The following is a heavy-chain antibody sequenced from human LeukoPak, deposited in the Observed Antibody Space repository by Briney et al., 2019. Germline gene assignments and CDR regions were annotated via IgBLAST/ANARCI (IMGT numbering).Heavy chain of an antibody. CDR2: ISSSGSTI. J-gene: IGHJ4*02. Sequence: GGSLRLSCAASGFTFSDYYMSWIRQAPGKGLEWVSYISSSGSTIYYADSVKGRFTIPRDNAKNSLYLQMNSLRAEDTAVYYCARVFEDVPQFDYWGQGTLVTVSS. V-gene: IGHV3-11*01. CDR3: ARVFEDVPQFDY. CDR1: GFTFSDYY. D-gene: IGHD3-3*01.